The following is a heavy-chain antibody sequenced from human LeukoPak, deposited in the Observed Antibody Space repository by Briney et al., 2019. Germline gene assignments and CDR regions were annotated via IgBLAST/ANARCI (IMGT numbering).Heavy chain of an antibody. V-gene: IGHV3-33*01. J-gene: IGHJ4*02. D-gene: IGHD3-10*01. Sequence: GRSLRLSCAASGFTFSSYGMHWVRQAPGKGLEWVAVIWYDGSNKYYADSVKGRFTISRDNAKNSLYLQLDSLRAEDTAVYYCARGTRVPDYWGQGTLVTVSS. CDR1: GFTFSSYG. CDR3: ARGTRVPDY. CDR2: IWYDGSNK.